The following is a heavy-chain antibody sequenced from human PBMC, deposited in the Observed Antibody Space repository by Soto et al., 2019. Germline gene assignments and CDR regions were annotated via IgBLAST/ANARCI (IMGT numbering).Heavy chain of an antibody. CDR2: IKPNSGDT. CDR3: ARGSAVGGNWFDS. Sequence: ASVKVSCKASGYTFTAYYIHWVRQAPGQGLECMGYIKPNSGDTRYTQKFQGRVTMTRDTSISTAYMELSSLKYDDTAVHYCARGSAVGGNWFDSWGQGTLVTVSS. V-gene: IGHV1-2*02. D-gene: IGHD6-19*01. J-gene: IGHJ5*01. CDR1: GYTFTAYY.